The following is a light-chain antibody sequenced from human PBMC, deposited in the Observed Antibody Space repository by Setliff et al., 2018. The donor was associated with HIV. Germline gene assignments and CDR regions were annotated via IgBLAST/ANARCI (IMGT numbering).Light chain of an antibody. Sequence: LTQPASVSASPGQSITISCAGTSADVGGYDFVSWYQQHPDKAPKLIIYDVGDRPSGVSNRFSGSKSGDTASLTISGLQAEDEADYYCSSYTSISTYVFGTGTKVTVL. CDR2: DVG. CDR1: SADVGGYDF. V-gene: IGLV2-14*03. CDR3: SSYTSISTYV. J-gene: IGLJ1*01.